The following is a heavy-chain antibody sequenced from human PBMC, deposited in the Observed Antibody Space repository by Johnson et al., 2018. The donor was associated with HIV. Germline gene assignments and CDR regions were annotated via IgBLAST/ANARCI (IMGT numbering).Heavy chain of an antibody. CDR2: IRYDGSNK. D-gene: IGHD2-21*01. V-gene: IGHV3-30*02. J-gene: IGHJ3*02. Sequence: QVQVVESGGGLVQPGGSLRLSCAASGLSVSSYYMSWVRQAPGKGLEWVSVIRYDGSNKYYADSVKGRFTISRDNSKNTLYLQMNSLRGEDTAVYHCAKEGYSASFDIWGQGTMVTVSS. CDR1: GLSVSSYY. CDR3: AKEGYSASFDI.